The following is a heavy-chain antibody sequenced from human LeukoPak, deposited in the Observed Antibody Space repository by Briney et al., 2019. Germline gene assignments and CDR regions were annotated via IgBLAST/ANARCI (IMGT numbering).Heavy chain of an antibody. CDR2: IRSKAYRGTT. CDR3: ARGPIQLWIHNAMDV. CDR1: GLTFGDHA. D-gene: IGHD1-1*01. J-gene: IGHJ6*02. V-gene: IGHV3-49*04. Sequence: GGSLRLSCTGSGLTFGDHAMSWVRQAPGKGLEWVGFIRSKAYRGTTEYAASVKGRFTISRGDSASIAYLQMNSLKTEDTAVYYCARGPIQLWIHNAMDVWGQGTTVTVSS.